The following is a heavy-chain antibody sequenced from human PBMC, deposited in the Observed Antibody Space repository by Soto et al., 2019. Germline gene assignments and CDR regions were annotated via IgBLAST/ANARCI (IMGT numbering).Heavy chain of an antibody. J-gene: IGHJ6*03. CDR1: GGSISSYY. Sequence: TLSLTCTVSGGSISSYYWSWIRQPPGKGLEWIGYIYYSGSTNYNPSLKSRVTISVDTSKNQFSLKLSSVTAADTAVYYCARLSLEDSGYAGYMDVWGKGTTVTVSS. CDR2: IYYSGST. V-gene: IGHV4-59*08. D-gene: IGHD5-12*01. CDR3: ARLSLEDSGYAGYMDV.